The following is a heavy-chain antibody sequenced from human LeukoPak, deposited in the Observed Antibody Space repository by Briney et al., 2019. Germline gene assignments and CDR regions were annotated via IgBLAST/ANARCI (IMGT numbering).Heavy chain of an antibody. CDR1: GFTFDDYA. V-gene: IGHV3-9*01. Sequence: GRSLRLSCAASGFTFDDYAMHWVRQAPGKGLEWVSGISWNSGSIGYADSVKGRFTISRDNAKNSLYLQMNSLRAEDTALYYCAKDQLPYDYSIGRNAFDIWGQGTMDTVSS. CDR2: ISWNSGSI. D-gene: IGHD4-11*01. J-gene: IGHJ3*02. CDR3: AKDQLPYDYSIGRNAFDI.